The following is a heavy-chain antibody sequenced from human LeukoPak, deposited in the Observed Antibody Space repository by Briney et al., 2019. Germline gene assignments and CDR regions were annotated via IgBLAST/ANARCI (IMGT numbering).Heavy chain of an antibody. CDR1: GFTFSTYA. CDR3: VKYTIYYFGMDV. D-gene: IGHD3-10*01. CDR2: ISDSGGTT. V-gene: IGHV3-23*01. J-gene: IGHJ6*02. Sequence: GGSLRLSCAASGFTFSTYAMSWVRQAPGKGLEWVSTISDSGGTTYYAESVEGRFTISRDNSKNTLYLHMNSLRAEGTALYYCVKYTIYYFGMDVWGQGTTVTVSS.